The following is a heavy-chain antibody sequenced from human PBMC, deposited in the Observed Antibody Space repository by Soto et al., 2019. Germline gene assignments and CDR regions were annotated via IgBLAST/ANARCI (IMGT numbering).Heavy chain of an antibody. J-gene: IGHJ4*02. CDR3: AKDMRYYDFWSGYYGY. Sequence: PGGSLRLSCVASGVTFNRCGFHWVRQAPGKGLEWVAVIWFDGSNKYYADSVKGRFTISRDNSKNTLYLQMNSLRAEDTAVYYCAKDMRYYDFWSGYYGYWGQGTLVTVSS. V-gene: IGHV3-30*02. CDR1: GVTFNRCG. D-gene: IGHD3-3*01. CDR2: IWFDGSNK.